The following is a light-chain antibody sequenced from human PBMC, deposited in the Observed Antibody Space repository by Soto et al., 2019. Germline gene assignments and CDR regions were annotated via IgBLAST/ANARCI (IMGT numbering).Light chain of an antibody. CDR3: QQYERYPPS. J-gene: IGKJ4*01. V-gene: IGKV1-16*01. CDR1: QSINTY. CDR2: GAT. Sequence: DVQMTQSPSSLSASVGDRVTIGCRASQSINTYLAWVQQKPGKAPKSLIYGATNLQSGVPPRFSGCRAGTNFSLTNSSLQPEDVATYYCQQYERYPPSFGGGTKLEI.